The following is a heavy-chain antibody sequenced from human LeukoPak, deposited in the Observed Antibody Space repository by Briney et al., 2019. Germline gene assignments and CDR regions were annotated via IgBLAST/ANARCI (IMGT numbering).Heavy chain of an antibody. CDR2: ISGSGGST. J-gene: IGHJ4*02. Sequence: PGGSLRLSCAASGFTFSSYAMSWVRQAPGKGLEWVSAISGSGGSTYYADSVKGRFTISRDNSKNTLYLQMNSLRAEDTAVYYCAKETRYCSSTSCYGRGYFDYWGQGTLVTVSS. CDR1: GFTFSSYA. D-gene: IGHD2-2*01. CDR3: AKETRYCSSTSCYGRGYFDY. V-gene: IGHV3-23*01.